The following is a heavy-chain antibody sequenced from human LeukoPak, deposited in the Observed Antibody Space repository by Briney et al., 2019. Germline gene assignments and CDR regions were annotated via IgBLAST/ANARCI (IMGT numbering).Heavy chain of an antibody. CDR1: GGTFSSYA. V-gene: IGHV1-69*13. D-gene: IGHD3-22*01. CDR2: IIPIFGTA. CDR3: ARADSSGYWLFDY. Sequence: EASVKVSCKASGGTFSSYAISWVRQAPGQGLEWMGGIIPIFGTANYAQKFQGRVTITADESTSTAYMELSSLRSEDTAVYYCARADSSGYWLFDYWGQGTLVTVSS. J-gene: IGHJ4*02.